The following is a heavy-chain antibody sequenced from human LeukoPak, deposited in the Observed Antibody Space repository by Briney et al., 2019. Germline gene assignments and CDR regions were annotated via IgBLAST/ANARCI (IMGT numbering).Heavy chain of an antibody. J-gene: IGHJ4*02. V-gene: IGHV4-34*01. CDR3: ARGGGGYCSSTSCHPFDY. D-gene: IGHD2-2*01. CDR1: GGSFSGYY. CDR2: INHSGST. Sequence: PSETLSLTCAVYGGSFSGYYWCWIRQPPGKGLEWIGEINHSGSTNYNPSLKSRVTISVDTSKNQFSLKLSSVTAADTAVYYCARGGGGYCSSTSCHPFDYWGQGTLVTVSS.